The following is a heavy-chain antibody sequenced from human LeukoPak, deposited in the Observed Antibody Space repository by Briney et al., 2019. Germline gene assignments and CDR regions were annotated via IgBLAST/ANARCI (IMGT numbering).Heavy chain of an antibody. V-gene: IGHV3-23*01. CDR2: IFPSGGEI. J-gene: IGHJ4*02. CDR1: GGSFSGYY. CDR3: ATYRQVLLPFES. D-gene: IGHD2-8*02. Sequence: ETLSLTCAVYGGSFSGYYWSWIRQPPGKGLEWVSSIFPSGGEIHYADSVRGRFTISRDNSKSTLSLQMNSLRAEDTAIYYCATYRQVLLPFESWGQGTLVTVSS.